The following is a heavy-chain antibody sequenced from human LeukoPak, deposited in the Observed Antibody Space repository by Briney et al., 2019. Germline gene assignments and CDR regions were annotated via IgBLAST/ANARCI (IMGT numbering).Heavy chain of an antibody. V-gene: IGHV3-21*01. CDR2: ISGNAIYI. J-gene: IGHJ4*02. Sequence: GGPLRFSGEASGFPSRSYSLTWFRRAPGKGLKWASSISGNAIYIDYADSVKGRFTISRDNAKNSLYLQMNSLRAEDTAVYYCARDQYRGKAATGYWGQGTLVTVSS. CDR3: ARDQYRGKAATGY. D-gene: IGHD1-26*01. CDR1: GFPSRSYS.